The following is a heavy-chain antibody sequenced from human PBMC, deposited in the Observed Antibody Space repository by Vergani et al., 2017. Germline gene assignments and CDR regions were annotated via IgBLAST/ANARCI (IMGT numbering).Heavy chain of an antibody. CDR2: ISERGDST. D-gene: IGHD4-17*01. Sequence: EAQLLESGGGLVQPGGSLRLSCAGSGFKFRSHAMSWVRQAPGKGLEWVSHISERGDSTYYADSVKGRFTISRDNSKKKLYLQMNSLRAGDTAVYYCAKMGGATVTHGLDSWGQGTLVTVSS. V-gene: IGHV3-23*01. J-gene: IGHJ4*02. CDR1: GFKFRSHA. CDR3: AKMGGATVTHGLDS.